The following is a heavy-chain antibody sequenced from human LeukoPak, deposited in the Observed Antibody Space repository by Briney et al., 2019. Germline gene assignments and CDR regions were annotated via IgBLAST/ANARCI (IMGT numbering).Heavy chain of an antibody. CDR2: IYYSGST. J-gene: IGHJ4*02. CDR1: GGSISSSSYY. V-gene: IGHV4-39*07. CDR3: ARDGVVVTAIRGYFDY. D-gene: IGHD2-21*02. Sequence: SETLSLTCTVSGGSISSSSYYWGWIRQPPGKGLEWIGRIYYSGSTYYNPSLKSRVTISVDTSKNQFSLKLSSVTAADTAVYYCARDGVVVTAIRGYFDYWGQGTLVTVSS.